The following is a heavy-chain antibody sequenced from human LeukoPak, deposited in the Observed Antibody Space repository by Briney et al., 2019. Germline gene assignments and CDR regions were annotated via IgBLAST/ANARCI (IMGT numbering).Heavy chain of an antibody. Sequence: GGSLRLSCAASGFTVSSNYMSWVRQAPGKGLEWVSVIYSGGSTYYADAVKGRFTISRDNARNTLYLQVNSLRPEDTAVYYCARGNYDILTAWGQGTLVTVSS. CDR3: ARGNYDILTA. J-gene: IGHJ5*02. V-gene: IGHV3-53*01. CDR1: GFTVSSNY. CDR2: IYSGGST. D-gene: IGHD3-9*01.